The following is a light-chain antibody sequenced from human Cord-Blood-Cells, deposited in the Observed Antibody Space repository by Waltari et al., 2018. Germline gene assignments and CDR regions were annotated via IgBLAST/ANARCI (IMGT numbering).Light chain of an antibody. J-gene: IGKJ1*01. CDR3: QQRSNWPRT. CDR2: DAS. V-gene: IGKV3-11*01. CDR1: QSVSSN. Sequence: EIVLTQSPATLSLSPGERVTLSCRASQSVSSNLAWYQQKPGQAPRLLIYDASNRATGIPARFSGSGSGTDFTLTISSLEPEDFAVYYCQQRSNWPRTFGQGTKVEIK.